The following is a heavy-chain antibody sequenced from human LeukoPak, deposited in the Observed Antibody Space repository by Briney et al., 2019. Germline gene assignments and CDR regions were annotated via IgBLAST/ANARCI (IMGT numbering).Heavy chain of an antibody. V-gene: IGHV4-34*01. J-gene: IGHJ4*02. CDR3: AGVGLQWLVDY. Sequence: SETLSLTCAVYGGSFSGYYWSWIRQPPGKGLEWIGEINHSGSTNYNPSLKSRVTISVDTSKNQFSLKLSSVTAADTAVYYCAGVGLQWLVDYWGQGTLVTVSS. CDR2: INHSGST. CDR1: GGSFSGYY. D-gene: IGHD6-19*01.